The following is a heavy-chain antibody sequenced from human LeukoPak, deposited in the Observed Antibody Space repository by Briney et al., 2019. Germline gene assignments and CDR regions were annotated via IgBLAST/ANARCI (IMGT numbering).Heavy chain of an antibody. CDR3: ARAGTGYYASGRGWFDP. D-gene: IGHD3-10*01. Sequence: ASVKVSCKAPGYTFSSYDISWVRQAPGQGLEWMGWISTYNGNTNSAQKLQGRVTMTTDTSTSTAYMELRSLRSDDTAIYYCARAGTGYYASGRGWFDPWGQGTLVTVSS. CDR1: GYTFSSYD. J-gene: IGHJ5*02. V-gene: IGHV1-18*01. CDR2: ISTYNGNT.